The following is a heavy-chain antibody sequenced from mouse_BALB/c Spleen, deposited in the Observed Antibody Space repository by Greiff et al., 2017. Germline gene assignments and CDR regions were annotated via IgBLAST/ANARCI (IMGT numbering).Heavy chain of an antibody. CDR3: ARGGIYYYGSSYYFDY. CDR2: IYPGSGNT. Sequence: LQESGPELVKPGASVKISCKASGYTFTDYYINWVKQKPGQGLEWIGWIYPGSGNTKYNEKFKGKATLTVDTSSSTAYMQLSSLTSEDTAVYFCARGGIYYYGSSYYFDYWGQGTTLTVSS. D-gene: IGHD1-1*01. CDR1: GYTFTDYY. V-gene: IGHV1-84*02. J-gene: IGHJ2*01.